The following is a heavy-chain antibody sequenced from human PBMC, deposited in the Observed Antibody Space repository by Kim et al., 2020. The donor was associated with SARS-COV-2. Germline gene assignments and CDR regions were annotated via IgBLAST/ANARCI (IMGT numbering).Heavy chain of an antibody. CDR3: ARDRPEGNRDGGKNYKYYGRDV. Sequence: GGSLRLSCAASGFTVSDSYMSWVRQALGKGLEWVSLIYRGGSTYYPDSVRGRFTISRDSSKNTLFLQMNSLRAEDTAVYYCARDRPEGNRDGGKNYKYYGRDVWGQGTPVTVSS. CDR2: IYRGGST. CDR1: GFTVSDSY. J-gene: IGHJ6*02. V-gene: IGHV3-53*01.